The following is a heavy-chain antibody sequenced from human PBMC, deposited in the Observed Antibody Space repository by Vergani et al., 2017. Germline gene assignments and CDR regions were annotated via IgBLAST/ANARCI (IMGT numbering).Heavy chain of an antibody. J-gene: IGHJ4*02. D-gene: IGHD3-10*01. CDR1: GGSISSYY. CDR2: IYYSGST. Sequence: QVQLQESGPGLVKPSETLSLTCTVSGGSISSYYWSWIRQPPGKGLEWIGYIYYSGSTNYNPSLKSRVTISVDTSKNQFSLKLSSVTAADTAVYYCARVPTRGATITSDFDYWGQGTLVTVSS. V-gene: IGHV4-59*12. CDR3: ARVPTRGATITSDFDY.